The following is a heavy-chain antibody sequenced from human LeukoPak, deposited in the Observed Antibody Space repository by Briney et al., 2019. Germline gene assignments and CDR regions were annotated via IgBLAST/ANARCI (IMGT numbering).Heavy chain of an antibody. CDR2: IYYSGST. D-gene: IGHD2-2*01. J-gene: IGHJ5*02. CDR3: ARTTEDCSSTSCYQYWFDP. V-gene: IGHV4-59*01. CDR1: GGSSSGYY. Sequence: PSETLSLTCAVYGGSSSGYYWSWIRQPPGKGLEWIGYIYYSGSTSYNPSLKSRVTISVDTSKNQISLKVRSVTAADTAVYYCARTTEDCSSTSCYQYWFDPWGQGTLVTVSS.